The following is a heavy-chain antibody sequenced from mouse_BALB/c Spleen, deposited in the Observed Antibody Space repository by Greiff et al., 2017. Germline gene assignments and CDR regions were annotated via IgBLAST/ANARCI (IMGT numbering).Heavy chain of an antibody. CDR1: GFTFSSYG. J-gene: IGHJ4*01. D-gene: IGHD2-4*01. Sequence: EVKLVESGGGLVQPGGSLTLSCAASGFTFSSYGMSWVRQTPDKRLELVATINSNGGSTYYPDSVKGRFTISRDNAKNTLYLQMSSLKSEDTAMYYCARANYDYGDAMDYWGQGTSVTVSS. CDR2: INSNGGST. CDR3: ARANYDYGDAMDY. V-gene: IGHV5-6-3*01.